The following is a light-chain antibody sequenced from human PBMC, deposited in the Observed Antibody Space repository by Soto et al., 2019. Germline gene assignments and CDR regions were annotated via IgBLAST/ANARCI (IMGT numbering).Light chain of an antibody. Sequence: QSALTQPASVSGSPGQSITISCTGTSSDVGGYTYVSWYQHHPDKAPKLIIYEVTNRPSGVSNRFSGSKSGNTASLTVSGLQAEDEADYYCSSYAGSSNVFGTGTKLTVL. CDR1: SSDVGGYTY. CDR3: SSYAGSSNV. CDR2: EVT. J-gene: IGLJ1*01. V-gene: IGLV2-14*01.